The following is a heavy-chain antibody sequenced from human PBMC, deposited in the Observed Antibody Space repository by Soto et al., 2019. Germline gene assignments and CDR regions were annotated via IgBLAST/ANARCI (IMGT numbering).Heavy chain of an antibody. D-gene: IGHD3-3*01. V-gene: IGHV3-23*01. CDR3: AKKGYDFWSGYYGGFDY. J-gene: IGHJ4*02. CDR2: ISGSGGST. CDR1: GFTFSSYA. Sequence: PGGSLRLSCAASGFTFSSYAMSWVRQAPGKGLEWVSAISGSGGSTYYADSVKGRFTISRDNSKNTLYLQMNSLRAEDTAVYYCAKKGYDFWSGYYGGFDYWRQGTLVTVSS.